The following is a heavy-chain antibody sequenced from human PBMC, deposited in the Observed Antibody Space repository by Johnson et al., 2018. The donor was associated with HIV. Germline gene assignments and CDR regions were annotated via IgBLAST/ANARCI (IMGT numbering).Heavy chain of an antibody. CDR2: ISYDGNNK. Sequence: VQLVESGGGVVQPGRSLRLSCAASGFSFTKYAMHWVRQAPGKGLEWVAIISYDGNNKYYADSVKGRFTISRDNSKNTLYLQMNSLRAEDTAVYYCARPHIVVVTAGYAVDIWGQGTMVIVSS. V-gene: IGHV3-30-3*01. J-gene: IGHJ3*02. CDR1: GFSFTKYA. CDR3: ARPHIVVVTAGYAVDI. D-gene: IGHD2-21*02.